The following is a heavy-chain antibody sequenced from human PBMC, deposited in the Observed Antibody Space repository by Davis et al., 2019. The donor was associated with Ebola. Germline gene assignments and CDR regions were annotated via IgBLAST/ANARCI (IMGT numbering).Heavy chain of an antibody. CDR3: ARDPYGLQPFDY. CDR1: GGSISSSSYY. Sequence: SETLSLTCTVSGGSISSSSYYWGWIRQPPGKGLEWIGSIYYSGSTYYNPSLKSRVTISVDTSKNQFSLKLSSVTAADTAVYYCARDPYGLQPFDYWGQGTLVTVSS. J-gene: IGHJ4*02. D-gene: IGHD3-10*01. CDR2: IYYSGST. V-gene: IGHV4-39*02.